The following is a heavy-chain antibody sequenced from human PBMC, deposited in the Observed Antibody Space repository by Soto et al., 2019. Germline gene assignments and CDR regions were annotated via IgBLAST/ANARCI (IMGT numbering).Heavy chain of an antibody. V-gene: IGHV3-23*01. D-gene: IGHD6-13*01. J-gene: IGHJ4*02. CDR3: AKSREYSSSWYPDWDY. CDR2: ISGSGGST. CDR1: GFTFSSYA. Sequence: GGSLRLSCAASGFTFSSYAMSWVRQAPGKGLEWVSAISGSGGSTYYADSVKGRFTISRDNSKNTLYLQMNSLRAEDTAVYYCAKSREYSSSWYPDWDYWGQGTLVTVSS.